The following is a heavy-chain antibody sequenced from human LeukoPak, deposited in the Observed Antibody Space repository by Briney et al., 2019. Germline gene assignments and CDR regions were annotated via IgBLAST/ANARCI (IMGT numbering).Heavy chain of an antibody. CDR2: VYYSGTT. CDR3: ARAKRQWLVGANIRGDNPPYYYDY. CDR1: GDSISLSFYY. J-gene: IGHJ4*02. Sequence: SETLSLTCSVSGDSISLSFYYWGWIRQPPGKALEWIGSVYYSGTTSYNPSLKSRVTISVDTSKNQFSLKLRSVTAADTAVYYCARAKRQWLVGANIRGDNPPYYYDYWGQGILVTVSS. D-gene: IGHD6-19*01. V-gene: IGHV4-39*07.